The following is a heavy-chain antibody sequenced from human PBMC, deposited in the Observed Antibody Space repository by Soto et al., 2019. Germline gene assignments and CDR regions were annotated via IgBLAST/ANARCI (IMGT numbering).Heavy chain of an antibody. CDR3: ARLLTEGATFREDAFDL. CDR1: RYTFTSHG. Sequence: QIQLVQSGGDVKTPGASVKVSCTTSRYTFTSHGIAWVRQAPGQGLEWMGWICTFNGKTDYAQKFQGRVTMTADTITSTVHMELRSLRSDDTAVYYCARLLTEGATFREDAFDLWGPGTKVTVSS. V-gene: IGHV1-18*01. CDR2: ICTFNGKT. J-gene: IGHJ3*01. D-gene: IGHD3-9*01.